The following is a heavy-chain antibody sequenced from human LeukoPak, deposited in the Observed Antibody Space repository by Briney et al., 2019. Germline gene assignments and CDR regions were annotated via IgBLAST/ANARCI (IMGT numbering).Heavy chain of an antibody. CDR2: IYYSGST. CDR3: ARGRGSYLY. Sequence: SETLSLTCTVSGGSISSYYWSWIRQPPGKGLEWIGYIYYSGSTNYNPSLKSRATISVDTSKNQFSLKLSPVTAADTAVYYCARGRGSYLYWGQGTLVTVSS. V-gene: IGHV4-59*01. D-gene: IGHD1-26*01. CDR1: GGSISSYY. J-gene: IGHJ4*02.